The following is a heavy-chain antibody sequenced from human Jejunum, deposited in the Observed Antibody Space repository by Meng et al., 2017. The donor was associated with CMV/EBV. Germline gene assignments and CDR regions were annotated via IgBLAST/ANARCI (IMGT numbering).Heavy chain of an antibody. Sequence: ESGPRLGKAWEPLSLHCTVSGDSINSNNYFWGWNRQAPGKGPEWIGSSHYNEKTFYNPPFKRRVTISVDTSNKQVSLNLNSVTAADTAVYYCTTRGLGFDSSLFDFWGQGTLVTVSS. V-gene: IGHV4-39*07. D-gene: IGHD3-22*01. J-gene: IGHJ4*02. CDR3: TTRGLGFDSSLFDF. CDR1: GDSINSNNYF. CDR2: SHYNEKT.